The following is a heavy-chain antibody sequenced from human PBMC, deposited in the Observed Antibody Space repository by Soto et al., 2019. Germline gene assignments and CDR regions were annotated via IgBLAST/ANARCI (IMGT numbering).Heavy chain of an antibody. D-gene: IGHD6-13*01. V-gene: IGHV5-51*01. CDR1: GYSFTSYW. CDR2: IYPGCSDN. CDR3: ARIIAAADDAFDI. J-gene: IGHJ3*02. Sequence: GESLKISCKGSGYSFTSYWIGWVRQMPGKGLEWMGIIYPGCSDNRYSPSFQGQVTISADKSIRTAYLQWSSLKASDTAMYYCARIIAAADDAFDIWGQGTMVTVSS.